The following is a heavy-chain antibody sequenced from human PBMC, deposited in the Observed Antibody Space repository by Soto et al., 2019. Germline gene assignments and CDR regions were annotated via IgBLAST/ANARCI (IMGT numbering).Heavy chain of an antibody. Sequence: GVSLRLSCAASGLTFSSYWMHWVRQAPGKGLVWVSRISTDGSVTTYADSVKGRFTISRDNAKNTLYLQMNSLRTEDTAVYYCARDREAGTRASMNVWGQGTTVNVS. CDR1: GLTFSSYW. CDR2: ISTDGSVT. CDR3: ARDREAGTRASMNV. D-gene: IGHD1-1*01. J-gene: IGHJ6*02. V-gene: IGHV3-74*01.